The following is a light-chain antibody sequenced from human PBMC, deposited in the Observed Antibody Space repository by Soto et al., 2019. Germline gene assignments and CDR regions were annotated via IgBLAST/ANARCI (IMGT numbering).Light chain of an antibody. CDR3: QQYGSSPT. Sequence: IVLTQSPDTLSLSPGERATLSCRASQSVSSSYLAWYQQKPRQAPRLLIYGASSRATGIPDSLSGSASGTDFPLTISRLAPEDSAVYYCQQYGSSPTFGQGTKVDIK. CDR2: GAS. V-gene: IGKV3-20*01. CDR1: QSVSSSY. J-gene: IGKJ1*01.